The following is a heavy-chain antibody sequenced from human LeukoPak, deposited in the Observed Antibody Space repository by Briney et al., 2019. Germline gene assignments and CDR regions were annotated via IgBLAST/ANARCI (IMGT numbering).Heavy chain of an antibody. CDR2: IYYRGDT. J-gene: IGHJ4*02. D-gene: IGHD6-19*01. Sequence: SEALSLTCTVSTALITTTTCYWGWIRQSPGKGLEWIASIYYRGDTYYNASLESRVSISIDTSKNQFSLKLNSMNAADTAVYFRARQPVVDRGAVASNFDSWGQGTLVTVSA. CDR3: ARQPVVDRGAVASNFDS. V-gene: IGHV4-39*01. CDR1: TALITTTTCY.